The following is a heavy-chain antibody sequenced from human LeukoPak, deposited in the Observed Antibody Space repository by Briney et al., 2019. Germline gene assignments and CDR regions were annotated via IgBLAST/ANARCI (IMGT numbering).Heavy chain of an antibody. CDR3: ARGGEGTENYDYVWGSYPFDY. Sequence: GASVKVSCKASGYTFTSYDINWVRQATGQGLEWMGWISAYNGNTNYAQKLQGRVTMTTDTSTSTAYMELRSLRSDDTAVYYCARGGEGTENYDYVWGSYPFDYWGQGTLVTVSS. D-gene: IGHD3-16*01. J-gene: IGHJ4*02. CDR2: ISAYNGNT. V-gene: IGHV1-18*01. CDR1: GYTFTSYD.